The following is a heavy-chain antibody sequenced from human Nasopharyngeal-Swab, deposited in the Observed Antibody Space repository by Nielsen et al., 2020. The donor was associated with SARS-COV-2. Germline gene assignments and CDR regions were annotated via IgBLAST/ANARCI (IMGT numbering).Heavy chain of an antibody. CDR3: AREYQSTYYYDSSGPIYDAFDI. D-gene: IGHD3-22*01. Sequence: SETLSLTCTVSGGSISSYYWSWIRQPPGKGLEWIGYIYYSGSTNYKPSLKSRVTISVDTSKNQFSLNLSSVTAADTAVYYCAREYQSTYYYDSSGPIYDAFDIWGQGTMVTVSS. CDR1: GGSISSYY. J-gene: IGHJ3*02. V-gene: IGHV4-59*01. CDR2: IYYSGST.